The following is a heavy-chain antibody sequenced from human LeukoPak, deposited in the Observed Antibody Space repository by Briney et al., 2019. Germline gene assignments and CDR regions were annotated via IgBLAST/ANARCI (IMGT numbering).Heavy chain of an antibody. CDR1: GFTFSNAW. CDR3: AKDPPWATMVRGVIKSNWFDP. J-gene: IGHJ5*02. Sequence: GGSLRLSCAASGFTFSNAWMNWVRQAPGKGLEWVGRIKSKTDGGTTDDAAPVKGRFTISRDDSKNTLYLQMNSLRAEDTAVYYCAKDPPWATMVRGVIKSNWFDPWGQGTLVTVSS. D-gene: IGHD3-10*01. CDR2: IKSKTDGGTT. V-gene: IGHV3-15*07.